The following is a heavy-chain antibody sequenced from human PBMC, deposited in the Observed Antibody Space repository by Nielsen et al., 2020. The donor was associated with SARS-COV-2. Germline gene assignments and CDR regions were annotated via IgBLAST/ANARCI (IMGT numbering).Heavy chain of an antibody. D-gene: IGHD7-27*01. V-gene: IGHV3-74*01. CDR3: TRDGHHWDLDN. Sequence: GGSLRLSCAASGFTFDDYAMHWVRQAPGKGLVWVARVNMDGRGTNYADSVKGRFTISRDNAENTLHLDMGSLRVGDSAVYYCTRDGHHWDLDNWGQGALVTVSS. J-gene: IGHJ4*02. CDR2: VNMDGRGT. CDR1: GFTFDDYA.